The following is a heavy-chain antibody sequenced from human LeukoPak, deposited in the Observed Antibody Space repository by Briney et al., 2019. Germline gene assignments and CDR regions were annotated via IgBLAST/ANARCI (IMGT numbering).Heavy chain of an antibody. CDR3: ARTAARRFDY. CDR2: INPTGGST. V-gene: IGHV1-46*01. J-gene: IGHJ4*02. Sequence: ASVKVSCKASGYTFPSYFMHWVRQAPGQGLEWMGIINPTGGSTTYAQKFQGRVTMTRDTSTSTVYMELSSLRSDDTAVYYCARTAARRFDYWGQGTLVTVSS. CDR1: GYTFPSYF. D-gene: IGHD6-6*01.